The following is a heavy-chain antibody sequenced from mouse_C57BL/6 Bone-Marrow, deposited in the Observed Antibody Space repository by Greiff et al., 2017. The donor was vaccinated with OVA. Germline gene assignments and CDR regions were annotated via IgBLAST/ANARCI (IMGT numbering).Heavy chain of an antibody. D-gene: IGHD4-1*01. CDR1: GYTFTDYE. Sequence: VHLVESGAELVRPGASVTLSCKASGYTFTDYEMHWVKQTPVHGLEWIGAIDPETGGTAYNQKFKGKAILTADKSSSTAYMELRSLTSEDSAVDYCTRNWEAYWGQGTLVTVSA. V-gene: IGHV1-15*01. J-gene: IGHJ3*01. CDR3: TRNWEAY. CDR2: IDPETGGT.